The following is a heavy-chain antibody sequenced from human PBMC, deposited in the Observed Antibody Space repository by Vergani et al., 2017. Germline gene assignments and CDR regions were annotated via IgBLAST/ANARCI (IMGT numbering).Heavy chain of an antibody. CDR1: GVSVTDYN. D-gene: IGHD6-13*01. Sequence: QAQLQESGPGLVKPSETLSLTCHVFGVSVTDYNCNWIRQAPGKGLEWIGSLSTTGGATHASHNPSLKSRVSLSVEPSKSQFSLVLTSVTAADSAIYYCAGDTHSWQRADRWGQGLLVSVSS. CDR3: AGDTHSWQRADR. J-gene: IGHJ5*02. V-gene: IGHV4-59*02. CDR2: LSTTGGA.